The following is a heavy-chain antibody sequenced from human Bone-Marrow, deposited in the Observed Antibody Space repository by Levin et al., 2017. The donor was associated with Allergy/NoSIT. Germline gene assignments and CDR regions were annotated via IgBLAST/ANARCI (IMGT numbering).Heavy chain of an antibody. D-gene: IGHD3-22*01. CDR1: GYTFTGYY. V-gene: IGHV1-2*02. CDR3: ARLSHYNDSC. J-gene: IGHJ4*02. Sequence: ASVKVSCKASGYTFTGYYLHWVRQAPGQGPEWMGWINPNSGGPNYAQKFQGRVTMTRDTSISKAYMELSRLRSDETAVYYCARLSHYNDSCWGPGTLVTVSS. CDR2: INPNSGGP.